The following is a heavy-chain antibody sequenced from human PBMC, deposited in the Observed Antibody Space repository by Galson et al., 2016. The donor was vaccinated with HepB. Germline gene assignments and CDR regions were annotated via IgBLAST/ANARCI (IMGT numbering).Heavy chain of an antibody. CDR2: IYHSGIT. V-gene: IGHV4-4*02. CDR3: AQYRGGYYGSDAFDI. Sequence: SETLSLTCAVSGGSISSIYWWSWVRQSPGKGLEWIGEIYHSGITNCNPSLKSRVTISVDKSKNQFSLKLRSVTAADTATYYCAQYRGGYYGSDAFDIWGQGTMVTVSS. J-gene: IGHJ3*02. CDR1: GGSISSIYW. D-gene: IGHD1-26*01.